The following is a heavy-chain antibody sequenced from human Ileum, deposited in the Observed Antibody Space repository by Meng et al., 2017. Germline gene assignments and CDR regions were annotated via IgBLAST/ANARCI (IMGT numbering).Heavy chain of an antibody. Sequence: VLLQDACPGRVEPSGTLSLTCAVSGRSISSSDWWSWVRQPPGKGLEWIAEMNLGGSPNYNPSLKSRVTMSVDKSNDHLSLQLTSVTAADTAVYYCAHIFDSWGQGTLVTVSS. CDR3: AHIFDS. V-gene: IGHV4-4*02. CDR1: GRSISSSDW. J-gene: IGHJ4*02. CDR2: MNLGGSP.